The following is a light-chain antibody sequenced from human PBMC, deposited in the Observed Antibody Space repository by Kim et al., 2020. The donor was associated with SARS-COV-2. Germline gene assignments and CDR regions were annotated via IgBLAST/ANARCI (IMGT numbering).Light chain of an antibody. CDR1: HRGRGGYAR. J-gene: IGLJ2*01. CDR3: CSYTSTRTRV. Sequence: GQSVTIPCPGTHRGRGGYARVSWYPQPPGTAPKLMIYEVTNRPSGVPDRFSGSKSGNTASLTISGLQAEDEADYYCCSYTSTRTRVFGGGTQLTVL. V-gene: IGLV2-18*02. CDR2: EVT.